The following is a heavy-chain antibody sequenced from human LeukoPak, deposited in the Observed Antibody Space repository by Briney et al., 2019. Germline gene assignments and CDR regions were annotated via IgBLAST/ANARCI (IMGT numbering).Heavy chain of an antibody. Sequence: GASVKVSCKASGCTFSSYAISWVRQAPGQGLEWMGRIIPILGIANYAQKFQGRVTITADKSTSTAYMELSSLRSEDTAVYYCARSTYGGNDYWGQGTLVTVSS. V-gene: IGHV1-69*04. CDR3: ARSTYGGNDY. J-gene: IGHJ4*02. CDR2: IIPILGIA. D-gene: IGHD4-23*01. CDR1: GCTFSSYA.